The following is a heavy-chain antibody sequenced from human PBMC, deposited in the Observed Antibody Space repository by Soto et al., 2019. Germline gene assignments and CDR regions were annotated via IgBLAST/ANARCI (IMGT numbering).Heavy chain of an antibody. Sequence: EVQLLESGGGLVQPGGSLRLSCAASGFTFSSYAMSWVRQAPGKGLEWVSGIRGSGGSTYYADFVKGRFTISRDNSKNTLYLQMNSLRAEDTAVYYCAKGAGGGGNYYGPDYWGQGTLVTVSS. CDR2: IRGSGGST. J-gene: IGHJ4*02. CDR3: AKGAGGGGNYYGPDY. D-gene: IGHD1-26*01. V-gene: IGHV3-23*01. CDR1: GFTFSSYA.